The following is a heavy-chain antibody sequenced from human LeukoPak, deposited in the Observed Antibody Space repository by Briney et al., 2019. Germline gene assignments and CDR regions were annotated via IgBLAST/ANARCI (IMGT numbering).Heavy chain of an antibody. D-gene: IGHD3-22*01. J-gene: IGHJ4*02. Sequence: ASVKVSCKASGYTFTSYGITWVRQAPGQGLEWMGWISAYNGNTNCAQKLQGRVAMTTDTSTSTAYMNLRSLRSDDTAVYYCAREVPYDTSRYYQPFDYWGQGTLVTVSP. CDR1: GYTFTSYG. CDR2: ISAYNGNT. V-gene: IGHV1-18*01. CDR3: AREVPYDTSRYYQPFDY.